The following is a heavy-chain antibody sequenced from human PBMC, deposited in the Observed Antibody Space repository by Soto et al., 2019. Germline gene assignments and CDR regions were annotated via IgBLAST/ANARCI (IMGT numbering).Heavy chain of an antibody. D-gene: IGHD6-19*01. Sequence: ASVKVSCKASGYTFTTYPITWVRQAPGQGLEWMGWISTYNGNTNYEHGLRDRVALTTDTSTTTAYLELRSLTSDDTAVYFCAREGSGWDFDLWGQGTPVTVSS. CDR1: GYTFTTYP. CDR3: AREGSGWDFDL. V-gene: IGHV1-18*01. CDR2: ISTYNGNT. J-gene: IGHJ4*02.